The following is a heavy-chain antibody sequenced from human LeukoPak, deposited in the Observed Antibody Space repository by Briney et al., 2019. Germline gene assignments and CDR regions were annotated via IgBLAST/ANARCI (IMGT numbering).Heavy chain of an antibody. CDR2: ISGSGGST. CDR3: AKDLRPYYYDSSGYSPLFDY. CDR1: GFTFSSYW. Sequence: GGSLRLSCVASGFTFSSYWMHWVRQDPRKGLEWVSAISGSGGSTYYADSVKGRFTISRDNSKNALYLQMNSLRAEDTAVYYCAKDLRPYYYDSSGYSPLFDYWGQGTLVTVSS. V-gene: IGHV3-23*01. D-gene: IGHD3-22*01. J-gene: IGHJ4*02.